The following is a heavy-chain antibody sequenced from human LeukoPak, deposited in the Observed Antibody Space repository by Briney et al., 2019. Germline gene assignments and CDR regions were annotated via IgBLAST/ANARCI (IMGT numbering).Heavy chain of an antibody. J-gene: IGHJ4*02. V-gene: IGHV3-66*02. D-gene: IGHD3-22*01. CDR1: GFTFSSYA. CDR2: IYSGGST. Sequence: PGGSLRLSCAASGFTFSSYAMSWVRQAPGKGLEWVSVIYSGGSTYYADSVKGRFTISRDNSKNTLYLQMNSLRAEDTAVYYCARDSSGYQWGQGILVTVSS. CDR3: ARDSSGYQ.